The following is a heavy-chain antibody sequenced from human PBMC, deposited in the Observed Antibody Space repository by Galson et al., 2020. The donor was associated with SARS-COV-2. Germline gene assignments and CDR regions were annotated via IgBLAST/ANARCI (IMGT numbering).Heavy chain of an antibody. CDR3: AREAQGRWVDY. V-gene: IGHV3-11*01. CDR2: ISGSGSTI. J-gene: IGHJ4*02. Sequence: TGGSLRLSCAASGFTFSDFYMTWIRQAPGKGLEWVSYISGSGSTIYYADSVKGRFTISRDNAKNSVYLQMNSLRAEDTAFYYCAREAQGRWVDYGGQGTLVSVSS. CDR1: GFTFSDFY. D-gene: IGHD1-26*01.